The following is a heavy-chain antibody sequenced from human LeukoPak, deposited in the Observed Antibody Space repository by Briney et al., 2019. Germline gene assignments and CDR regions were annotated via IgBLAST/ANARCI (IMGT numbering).Heavy chain of an antibody. J-gene: IGHJ4*02. CDR3: AKGGRGYSYGLGLDY. D-gene: IGHD5-18*01. V-gene: IGHV3-23*01. Sequence: GGSLSFSYGASGCIFSCYGMSLVRQAPGNGLELVSVYSGGGGSTYYADSVKGRFTISRDNSKNTLYLQMNSTRVEGTAVYYCAKGGRGYSYGLGLDYWGQGTLVTVSS. CDR2: YSGGGGST. CDR1: GCIFSCYG.